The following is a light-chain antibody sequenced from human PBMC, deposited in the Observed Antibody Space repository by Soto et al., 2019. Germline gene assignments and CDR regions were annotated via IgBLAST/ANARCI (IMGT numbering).Light chain of an antibody. CDR2: DVT. J-gene: IGLJ1*01. Sequence: QSVLTQPRSVSGSPGQSVTISCTGTSSDVGRYNYVSWYQQHPGKAPKLIIYDVTKRPSGVPDRFSGSKSGNTASLTISGLQAEDEVDYYCCSYVVSYIFVFGTGTKSPF. CDR1: SSDVGRYNY. CDR3: CSYVVSYIFV. V-gene: IGLV2-11*01.